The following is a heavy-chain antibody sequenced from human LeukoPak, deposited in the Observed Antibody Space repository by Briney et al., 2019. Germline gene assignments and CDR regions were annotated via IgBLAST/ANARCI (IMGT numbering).Heavy chain of an antibody. J-gene: IGHJ6*02. CDR2: ISGSGGST. Sequence: GGSLRLSCAASGFTFSSYAMSWVRQAPGKGLEWVSAISGSGGSTYYADSVKGRFTISRDNSKNTLYLQMNSLRAEDTAVYYCARDCGGSCYSGGPPYGMDVWGQGTTVTVSS. CDR1: GFTFSSYA. CDR3: ARDCGGSCYSGGPPYGMDV. V-gene: IGHV3-23*01. D-gene: IGHD2-15*01.